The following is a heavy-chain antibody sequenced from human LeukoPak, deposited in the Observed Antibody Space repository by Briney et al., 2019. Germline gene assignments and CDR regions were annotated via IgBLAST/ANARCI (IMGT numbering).Heavy chain of an antibody. D-gene: IGHD6-13*01. CDR3: AKDLEYSSSWPRSFDI. CDR1: GFTFSSYA. J-gene: IGHJ3*02. CDR2: ISGSGGST. V-gene: IGHV3-23*01. Sequence: GGSLRLSCAASGFTFSSYAMSWVRQAPGKGLEWVSAISGSGGSTYYADSVKGRFTISRDNAKNSLYLQMNSLRAEDTALYYCAKDLEYSSSWPRSFDIWGQGTMVTVSS.